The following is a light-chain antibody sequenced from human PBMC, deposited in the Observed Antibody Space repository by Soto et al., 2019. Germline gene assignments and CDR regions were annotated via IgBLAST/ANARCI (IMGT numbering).Light chain of an antibody. CDR1: SGSVSTSNY. CDR3: VLYMGNGIWV. V-gene: IGLV8-61*01. J-gene: IGLJ3*02. CDR2: STH. Sequence: QAVVTQEPSFSVSPGRTVTLTCGLSSGSVSTSNYPSWYQQTPGQAPRTLIYSTHARSSGVPDRFYGSILGNKAALTITGAQADDESDYYCVLYMGNGIWVFGGGTKLTVL.